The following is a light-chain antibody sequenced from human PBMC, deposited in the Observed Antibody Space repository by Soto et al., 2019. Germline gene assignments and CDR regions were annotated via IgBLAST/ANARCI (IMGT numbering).Light chain of an antibody. CDR1: SSNIGAGYD. V-gene: IGLV1-40*01. J-gene: IGLJ1*01. CDR3: QSYDSSLSGSYV. Sequence: QAVVTQPPSVSGAPGQRVTISCTGSSSNIGAGYDVHWYQQLPGTAPKLLIYGNSNRPSGVPDRFSGSKSGTSVSLAITGLQAEDEADYYCQSYDSSLSGSYVFGSGTKVTVL. CDR2: GNS.